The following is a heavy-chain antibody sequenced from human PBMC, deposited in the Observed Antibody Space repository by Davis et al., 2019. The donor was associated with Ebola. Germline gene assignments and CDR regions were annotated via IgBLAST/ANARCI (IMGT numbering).Heavy chain of an antibody. CDR1: GGSISRSSYY. CDR2: MYYSGNS. Sequence: SETLSLTCTVSGGSISRSSYYWGWIRQPPGKGLEWIGSMYYSGNSYYNPSLKNRVTVSVDTSKNQFSLKLSSVTAADTAVYYCTRGKGVFDSWGQGTPVTVSS. D-gene: IGHD3-10*01. CDR3: TRGKGVFDS. J-gene: IGHJ4*02. V-gene: IGHV4-39*01.